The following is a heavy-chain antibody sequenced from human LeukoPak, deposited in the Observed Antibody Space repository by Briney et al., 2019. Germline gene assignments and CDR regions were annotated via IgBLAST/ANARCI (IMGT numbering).Heavy chain of an antibody. D-gene: IGHD3-22*01. V-gene: IGHV3-21*01. CDR2: ISSSSSYI. CDR1: GFTFSSYS. Sequence: GGSLRLSCAASGFTFSSYSMNWVRQAPGKGLEWVSSISSSSSYIYYADSVKGRFTISRDNAKNSLYLQMNSLRAEDTAVYYCARAGHDSSGSFAFDIWGQGTMVTVSS. J-gene: IGHJ3*02. CDR3: ARAGHDSSGSFAFDI.